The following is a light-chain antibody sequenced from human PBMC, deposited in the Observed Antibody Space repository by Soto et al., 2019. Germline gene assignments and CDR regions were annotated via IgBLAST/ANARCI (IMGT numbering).Light chain of an antibody. J-gene: IGKJ4*01. Sequence: EIVLTQSPGILSLSPGKRATLSCRASQSVSNRYLAWYQRKPGQAPRLLIHGASTRATGFPDRFIGSGSGTDFTLTISRLEPEDFAVYYCQQYGSSPLTFGGGTTVEIE. CDR3: QQYGSSPLT. V-gene: IGKV3-20*01. CDR1: QSVSNRY. CDR2: GAS.